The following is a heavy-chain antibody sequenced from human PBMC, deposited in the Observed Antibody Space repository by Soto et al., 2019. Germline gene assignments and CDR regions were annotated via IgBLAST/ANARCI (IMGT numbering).Heavy chain of an antibody. CDR2: INHSGST. CDR3: ASTYYDFWSGYYYFDY. V-gene: IGHV4-34*01. J-gene: IGHJ4*02. CDR1: GGSFSGYY. D-gene: IGHD3-3*01. Sequence: QVQLQQWGAGLLKPSETLSLTCAVYGGSFSGYYWSWIRQPPGKGLEWFGEINHSGSTNYNPSLKSRVTISVDTSKNQFSLKLSSVTAADTAVYYCASTYYDFWSGYYYFDYWGQGTLVTVSS.